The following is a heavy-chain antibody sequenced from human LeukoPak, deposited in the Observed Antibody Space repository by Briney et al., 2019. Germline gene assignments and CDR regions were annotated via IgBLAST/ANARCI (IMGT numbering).Heavy chain of an antibody. Sequence: PSETLSLTCTVSGGSISSGSYYWSWIRQPAGKGLEWIGRIYTSGSTNYNPSLKGRVTISVDTSKNQFSLKLSSVTAADTAVYYCARRGVYDSSGYYNDWGQGTLVTVSS. J-gene: IGHJ4*02. CDR1: GGSISSGSYY. D-gene: IGHD3-22*01. CDR2: IYTSGST. V-gene: IGHV4-61*02. CDR3: ARRGVYDSSGYYND.